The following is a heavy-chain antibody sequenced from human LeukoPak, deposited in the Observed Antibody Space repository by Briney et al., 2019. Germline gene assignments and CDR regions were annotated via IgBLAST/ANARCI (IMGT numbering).Heavy chain of an antibody. CDR3: ARGIHDYGDYADYYYYYMDL. J-gene: IGHJ6*03. CDR1: GYTFTSYD. Sequence: GASVKVSCKASGYTFTSYDINWVRQATGQGLEWMGWLNPNSGNTDYAQKFQDRVTMTRDTSISTAYMELSSLRSEDTAVYYCARGIHDYGDYADYYYYYMDLWGKGTTVTISS. D-gene: IGHD4-17*01. CDR2: LNPNSGNT. V-gene: IGHV1-8*01.